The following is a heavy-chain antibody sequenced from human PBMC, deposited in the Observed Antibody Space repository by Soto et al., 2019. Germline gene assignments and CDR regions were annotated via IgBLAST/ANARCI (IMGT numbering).Heavy chain of an antibody. D-gene: IGHD3-3*01. CDR2: INHTGGT. V-gene: IGHV4-34*01. CDR3: ATRITVFGLLIPPFDP. Sequence: KTSETLSLTCAVYCGSVNGYYWNWIRQPPGKGLEWIGEINHTGGTHYNPSLKSRVIMSVDTSKNQFSLRLSSVTAADTAIYYCATRITVFGLLIPPFDPWGQGTQVTVSS. J-gene: IGHJ5*02. CDR1: CGSVNGYY.